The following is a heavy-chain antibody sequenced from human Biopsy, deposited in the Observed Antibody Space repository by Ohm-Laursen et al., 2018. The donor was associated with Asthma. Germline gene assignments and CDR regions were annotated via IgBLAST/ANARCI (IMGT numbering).Heavy chain of an antibody. J-gene: IGHJ5*02. CDR3: ARDEAVVVPAAIPGNWFDP. CDR1: GFTFSSYG. Sequence: SLRLSCAASGFTFSSYGMHWVRQVPGKGLEWVAVISYDGSNKYYADSVKGRFTISRDNSKNTLYLQMNSLRAEDTAVYYCARDEAVVVPAAIPGNWFDPWGQGTLVTVSS. CDR2: ISYDGSNK. V-gene: IGHV3-30*03. D-gene: IGHD2-2*01.